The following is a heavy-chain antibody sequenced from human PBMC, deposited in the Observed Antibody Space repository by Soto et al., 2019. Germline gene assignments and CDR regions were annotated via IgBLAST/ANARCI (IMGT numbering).Heavy chain of an antibody. CDR1: GFTFSSYW. V-gene: IGHV3-74*01. Sequence: PGGSLRLSCAASGFTFSSYWMHWVRQAPGKGLVWVSRINSDGSSTSYADSVKGRFTISRDNAKNTLYLQMNSLRAEDTAVYYCARDPIMTTVTITRLNNWFDPWGQGTLVTVSS. CDR3: ARDPIMTTVTITRLNNWFDP. CDR2: INSDGSST. J-gene: IGHJ5*02. D-gene: IGHD4-17*01.